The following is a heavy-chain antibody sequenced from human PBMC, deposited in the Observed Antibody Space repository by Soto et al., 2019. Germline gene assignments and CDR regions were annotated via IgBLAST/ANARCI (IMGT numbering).Heavy chain of an antibody. Sequence: EVQLVESGGDLVQPGGSLRLSCAASGFSFRMYWMHWVRQAPGKRLVWVSLVNYDETTTSYADSVKGRFTISRDNVKNTLSLPMNSLRAEDTAVYYCERKGETGHYGDYAYYYGLDVWGQGTTVTVSS. CDR1: GFSFRMYW. CDR3: ERKGETGHYGDYAYYYGLDV. V-gene: IGHV3-74*01. CDR2: VNYDETTT. D-gene: IGHD4-17*01. J-gene: IGHJ6*02.